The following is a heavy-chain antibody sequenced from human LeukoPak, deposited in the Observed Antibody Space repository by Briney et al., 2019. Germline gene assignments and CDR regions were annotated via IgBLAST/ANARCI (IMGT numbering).Heavy chain of an antibody. Sequence: GGSLRLSCAASGFTFSSHWMHWVRQAPRKGLVWVSRINSDGSSISYADSVKGRFTISRDSSKNTLYLQMNSLRAEDTAVYYCAKVSGGGLYYDGMDVWGQGTTVTVSS. V-gene: IGHV3-74*01. D-gene: IGHD1-14*01. J-gene: IGHJ6*02. CDR2: INSDGSSI. CDR1: GFTFSSHW. CDR3: AKVSGGGLYYDGMDV.